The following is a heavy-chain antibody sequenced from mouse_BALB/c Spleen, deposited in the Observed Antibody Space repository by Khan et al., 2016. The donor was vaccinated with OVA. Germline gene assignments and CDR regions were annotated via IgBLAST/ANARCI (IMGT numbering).Heavy chain of an antibody. J-gene: IGHJ4*01. Sequence: EVQLRESGPGLVKPSQSLSLTCTVTGYSITSDYAWDWIRQFPGNKLEWMGYISYGGGTSYNPSLKSRISITRDTSKNQFFLQLNSVTTEDTATYYCARKNYYGYAMDYWGQGTSVTVSS. CDR1: GYSITSDYA. V-gene: IGHV3-2*02. CDR3: ARKNYYGYAMDY. CDR2: ISYGGGT. D-gene: IGHD1-1*01.